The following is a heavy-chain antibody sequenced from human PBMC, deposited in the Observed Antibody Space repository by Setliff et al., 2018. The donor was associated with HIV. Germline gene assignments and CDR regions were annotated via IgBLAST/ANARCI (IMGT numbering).Heavy chain of an antibody. V-gene: IGHV1-69*10. D-gene: IGHD3-16*01. CDR3: ATDSGVVPPRTLDI. J-gene: IGHJ3*02. CDR1: GGFLSNNG. Sequence: SVKVSCKPSGGFLSNNGIAWVRQAPGQGLEWMGGVTPALYLTTHAEKFQSRVTFTTDDSTSSVYMELSSLRSDDTATYYCATDSGVVPPRTLDIWGQGAVVTVSS. CDR2: VTPALYLT.